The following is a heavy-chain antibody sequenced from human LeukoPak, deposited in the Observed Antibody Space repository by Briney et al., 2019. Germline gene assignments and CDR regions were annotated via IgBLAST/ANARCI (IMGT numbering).Heavy chain of an antibody. CDR2: ISDSGGST. J-gene: IGHJ4*02. CDR3: AKRGVVIRVILVGFHKEAYYFDS. CDR1: EVTRSNYG. V-gene: IGHV3-23*01. Sequence: GGSLRLSCAVSEVTRSNYGMSWVRQAPGKGLEWVAGISDSGGSTNYADSVKGRFTISRDNPKNTLYLQMNSLRAEDTAVYFCAKRGVVIRVILVGFHKEAYYFDSWGQEALVTVSS. D-gene: IGHD3-22*01.